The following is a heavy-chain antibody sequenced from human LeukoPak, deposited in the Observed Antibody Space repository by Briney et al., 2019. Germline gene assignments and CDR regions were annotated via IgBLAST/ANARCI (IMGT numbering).Heavy chain of an antibody. CDR2: IYPGDSDT. J-gene: IGHJ5*02. CDR1: GYSFTSYW. Sequence: GESLKISCKGSGYSFTSYWIAWVRQMPGKGLEWMGIIYPGDSDTRYSPSFQGQVTISVDKSITTAYLQWSSLKASDTAIYYCARHHAVVGFDPWGQGTLVTVSS. CDR3: ARHHAVVGFDP. D-gene: IGHD2-15*01. V-gene: IGHV5-51*01.